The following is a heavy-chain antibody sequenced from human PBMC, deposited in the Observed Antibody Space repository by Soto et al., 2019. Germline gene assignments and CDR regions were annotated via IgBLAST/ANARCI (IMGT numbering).Heavy chain of an antibody. D-gene: IGHD4-17*01. CDR3: AKDYGGNHFDY. Sequence: EVQLLESGGGLVQPGGSLRLSCAAAGFTFSSYAMSWVRQAPGKGPEWVSVISGSGGTTYYADSVKGRFTISRDNSQNTLYLRMNSLRAEDTAIYYCAKDYGGNHFDYWGQGTLVTVSS. CDR2: ISGSGGTT. CDR1: GFTFSSYA. J-gene: IGHJ4*02. V-gene: IGHV3-23*01.